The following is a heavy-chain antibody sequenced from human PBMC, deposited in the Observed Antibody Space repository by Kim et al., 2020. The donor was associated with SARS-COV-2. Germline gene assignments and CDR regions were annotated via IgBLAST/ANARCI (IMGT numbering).Heavy chain of an antibody. Sequence: SETLSLTCAVYGGSFSGYYWSWIRQPPGKGLEWIGEINHSGSTNYNPSLKSRVTISVDTSKNQFSLKLSYVTAADTAVYYCARGEGGSYFPAYYYYGMDVWGQGTSVPVS. V-gene: IGHV4-34*01. CDR3: ARGEGGSYFPAYYYYGMDV. D-gene: IGHD1-26*01. J-gene: IGHJ6*02. CDR2: INHSGST. CDR1: GGSFSGYY.